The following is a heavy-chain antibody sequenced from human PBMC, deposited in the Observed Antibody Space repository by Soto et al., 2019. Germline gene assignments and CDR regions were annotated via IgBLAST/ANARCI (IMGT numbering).Heavy chain of an antibody. CDR1: GGSISSSSDY. Sequence: SETLSLTCTVSGGSISSSSDYWGWIRQPPGKGLEWIGSIYYSGRTYYSPSLKSRVTISVDTSKNQFSLKLISVTAADTAVYYCARHFVAVVIKGWGYWGQGTLVTVSS. J-gene: IGHJ4*02. CDR3: ARHFVAVVIKGWGY. D-gene: IGHD3-22*01. CDR2: IYYSGRT. V-gene: IGHV4-39*01.